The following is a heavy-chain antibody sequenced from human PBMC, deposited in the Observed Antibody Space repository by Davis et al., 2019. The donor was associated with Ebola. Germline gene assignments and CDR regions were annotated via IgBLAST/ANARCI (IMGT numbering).Heavy chain of an antibody. V-gene: IGHV3-7*01. CDR2: IKQDGSEK. D-gene: IGHD6-19*01. CDR3: ARRSYSSGPVDY. Sequence: PGGSLRLSCAASGFTFSRYWMSWVRQAPGKGLEWVANIKQDGSEKYYVDSVKGRFTISRDNAKNSLYLQMNSLRAEDTAVYYCARRSYSSGPVDYWGQGTLVTVSS. J-gene: IGHJ4*02. CDR1: GFTFSRYW.